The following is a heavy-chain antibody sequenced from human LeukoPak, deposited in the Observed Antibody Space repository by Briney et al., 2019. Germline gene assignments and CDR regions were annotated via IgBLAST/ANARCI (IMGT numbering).Heavy chain of an antibody. CDR2: IYPGDSDT. Sequence: GESLKISCEGAGYSFASYWIAWVRQMPGKGLEWMGIIYPGDSDTRYSPSFQGQVTISADKSMSTAYLQWSGLKASDTAKYCCARQDGRALYYFDYWGQGTLVTVSS. CDR1: GYSFASYW. V-gene: IGHV5-51*01. CDR3: ARQDGRALYYFDY. D-gene: IGHD5-24*01. J-gene: IGHJ4*02.